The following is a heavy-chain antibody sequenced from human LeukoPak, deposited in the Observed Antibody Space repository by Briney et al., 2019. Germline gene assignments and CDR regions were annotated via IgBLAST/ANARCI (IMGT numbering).Heavy chain of an antibody. CDR1: GFTFSSYS. CDR3: ARDPDSSGWSDY. J-gene: IGHJ4*02. D-gene: IGHD6-19*01. V-gene: IGHV3-21*01. CDR2: ISSSSYI. Sequence: GGSLRLSCAASGFTFSSYSMNWVRQAPGKGLEWVSSISSSSYIYYADSVKGRFTISRDNAKNSLYLQMNSLRAEDTAVYYCARDPDSSGWSDYWGQGTLVTVSS.